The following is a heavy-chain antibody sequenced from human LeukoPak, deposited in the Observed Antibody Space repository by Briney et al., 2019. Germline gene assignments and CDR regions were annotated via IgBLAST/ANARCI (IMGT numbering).Heavy chain of an antibody. CDR3: ARKAGDTSYYYDIGG. V-gene: IGHV1-18*01. CDR2: ISAYNGNT. Sequence: ASVEVSCKASGYPFTSYGISWVRQAPGQGLGGMGWISAYNGNTNYAQKLQGRVTMTTDTSTSTAYMELRSLRSDDTAVYYCARKAGDTSYYYDIGGWGKGTTVTVAS. J-gene: IGHJ6*03. CDR1: GYPFTSYG.